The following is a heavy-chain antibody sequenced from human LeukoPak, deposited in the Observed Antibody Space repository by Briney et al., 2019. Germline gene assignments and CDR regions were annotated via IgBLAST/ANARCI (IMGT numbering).Heavy chain of an antibody. Sequence: SETLSLTCTVSGGSLSSYYWTWIRQPPGKGLEWIGYIYYTGSTSYNPSLKSRVTISVQTSKNQFSLKLSSVTAADTAVYYCARGLSRNDYGDYGYWGQGTLVTVSS. CDR3: ARGLSRNDYGDYGY. D-gene: IGHD4-17*01. CDR2: IYYTGST. J-gene: IGHJ4*02. V-gene: IGHV4-59*01. CDR1: GGSLSSYY.